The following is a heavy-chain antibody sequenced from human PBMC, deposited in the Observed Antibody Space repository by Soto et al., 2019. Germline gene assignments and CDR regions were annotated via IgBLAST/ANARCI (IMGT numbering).Heavy chain of an antibody. J-gene: IGHJ5*01. Sequence: TLSLTCAASCGSISGDGYSLTWLRQPPGKRLDWIGYIYHNGSPYYIPSLKSRVTVSVDKSKNQFSLKLSSVTAADTAVYYCARGRGLMGWFDPWGQGTTVTSPQ. CDR3: ARGRGLMGWFDP. V-gene: IGHV4-30-2*01. CDR1: CGSISGDGYS. CDR2: IYHNGSP. D-gene: IGHD2-8*01.